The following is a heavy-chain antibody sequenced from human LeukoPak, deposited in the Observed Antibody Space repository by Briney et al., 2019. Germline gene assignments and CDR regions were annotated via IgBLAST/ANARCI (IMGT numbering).Heavy chain of an antibody. CDR2: IYYSGST. D-gene: IGHD6-19*01. Sequence: SETLSFTCTVSGGSISSSSYYWSWIRQPPGKGLEWIGYIYYSGSTNYNPSLKSRVTISVDTSKNQFSLKLSSVSAADTAVYYCARNRIAVAAYFDYWGQGTLVTVSS. J-gene: IGHJ4*02. CDR1: GGSISSSSYY. V-gene: IGHV4-61*05. CDR3: ARNRIAVAAYFDY.